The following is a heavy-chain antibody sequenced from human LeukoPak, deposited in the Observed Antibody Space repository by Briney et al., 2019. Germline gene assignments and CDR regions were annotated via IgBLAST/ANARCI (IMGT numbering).Heavy chain of an antibody. CDR1: GYTFTSYY. V-gene: IGHV1-46*01. CDR3: ARVGVAASGTSGFDDY. CDR2: INPSGGSI. D-gene: IGHD6-13*01. Sequence: GASVKVSCKASGYTFTSYYMHWVRQAPGQGLEWMGMINPSGGSISYTQKFQGRVTMTRDTSTSTVYMELSSLRSEDTAVYYCARVGVAASGTSGFDDYWGQGTLVTVSS. J-gene: IGHJ4*02.